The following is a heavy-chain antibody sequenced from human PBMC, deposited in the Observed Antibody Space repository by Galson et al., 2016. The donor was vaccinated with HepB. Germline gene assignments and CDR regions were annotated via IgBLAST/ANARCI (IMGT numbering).Heavy chain of an antibody. CDR3: ARGLESLSSWQWLSVWGQGTMLTHTAQAKATIVTSGLRVVDTGVCCCGRSLESRDSLQWLSV. D-gene: IGHD6-19*01. J-gene: IGHJ6*02. CDR2: ISAYNGNT. CDR1: GYTFTSYT. Sequence: SVKVSCKASGYTFTSYTISWVRQAPGQGLEWMGWISAYNGNTNYAQNLQGRVTMTTDTSTSTAYMDLRSLRSDDTAVYYCARGLESLSSWQWLSVWGQGTMLTHTAQAKATIVTSGLRVVDTGVCCCGRSLESRDSLQWLSVGGRGTTFTVYS. V-gene: IGHV1-18*01.